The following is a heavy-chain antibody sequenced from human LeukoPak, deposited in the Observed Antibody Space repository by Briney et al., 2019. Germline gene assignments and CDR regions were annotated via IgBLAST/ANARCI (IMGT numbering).Heavy chain of an antibody. CDR1: GFTFSSYS. V-gene: IGHV3-7*01. CDR2: IKQDGSEK. D-gene: IGHD3-3*01. CDR3: ARHYYDFCSGPDY. J-gene: IGHJ4*02. Sequence: GSLRLSCAASGFTFSSYSMNWVRQAPGKGLEWVANIKQDGSEKYYVDSVKGRFTISRDNDKNSLYLQMNSLRAEDTAVYYCARHYYDFCSGPDYWGQGTLVTVSS.